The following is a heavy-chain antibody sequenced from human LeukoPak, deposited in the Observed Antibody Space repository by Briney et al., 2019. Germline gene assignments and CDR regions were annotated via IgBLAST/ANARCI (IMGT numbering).Heavy chain of an antibody. Sequence: GGSLRLSCAASGFTFSTYWMSWVRRAPGKGLEWVANIKQDGSEKYYVDSVKGPFTISRDNAKNSLYLQMNSLRAEDTAMYYCARDSAGNDYWGQGTLVTVSS. D-gene: IGHD6-13*01. J-gene: IGHJ4*02. V-gene: IGHV3-7*01. CDR1: GFTFSTYW. CDR2: IKQDGSEK. CDR3: ARDSAGNDY.